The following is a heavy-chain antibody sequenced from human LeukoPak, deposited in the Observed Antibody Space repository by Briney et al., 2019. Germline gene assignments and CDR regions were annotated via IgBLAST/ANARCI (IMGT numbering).Heavy chain of an antibody. V-gene: IGHV1-8*01. CDR2: MNPNSGNT. J-gene: IGHJ5*02. Sequence: ASVKVSCKASGYTFTSYDINWVLQATGQGLEWMGWMNPNSGNTGCARKFQGRVTMTRNTSISTAYMELSSLRSEDTAVYYCARVRYSGYDYETNWFDPWGQGTLVTVSS. CDR1: GYTFTSYD. D-gene: IGHD5-12*01. CDR3: ARVRYSGYDYETNWFDP.